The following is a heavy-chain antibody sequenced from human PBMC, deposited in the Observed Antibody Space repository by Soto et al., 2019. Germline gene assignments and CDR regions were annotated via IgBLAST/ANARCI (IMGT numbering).Heavy chain of an antibody. CDR1: GCSISISSYY. CDR3: ASGEGIFVY. D-gene: IGHD3-10*01. J-gene: IGHJ4*02. CDR2: IYYSVST. V-gene: IGHV4-39*01. Sequence: QLQLQESGPGLVKPSETLSLTCTVSGCSISISSYYCGWIRQPTVKVLEWIGSIYYSVSTYYNPSLTSRVTISADTPKNQFSVKLSSVTAADTAVYYCASGEGIFVYRAQVTLLTASS.